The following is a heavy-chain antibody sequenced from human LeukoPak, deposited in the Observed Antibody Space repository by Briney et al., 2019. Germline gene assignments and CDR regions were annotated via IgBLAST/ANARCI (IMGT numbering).Heavy chain of an antibody. CDR3: ARDGSSWYRGPFDY. D-gene: IGHD6-13*01. CDR2: IYYSGST. Sequence: SETLSLTCTVSGGSISSGDYYWSWIRQPPGKGLEWIGYIYYSGSTYYNPSLKSRVTISVDTSKNQFSLKLSSVTAADTAVYYCARDGSSWYRGPFDYWGQGTLVTVSS. V-gene: IGHV4-30-4*02. CDR1: GGSISSGDYY. J-gene: IGHJ4*02.